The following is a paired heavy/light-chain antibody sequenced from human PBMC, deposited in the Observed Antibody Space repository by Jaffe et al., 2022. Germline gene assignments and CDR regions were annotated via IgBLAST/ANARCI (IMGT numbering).Heavy chain of an antibody. D-gene: IGHD2-21*01. CDR3: AKSLEVVAAITYCGGDCYAGPGVFDL. V-gene: IGHV3-23*01. J-gene: IGHJ3*01. CDR2: ISGSGGST. CDR1: GFTFSSYA. Sequence: EVQLLESGGGLVQPGGSLRLSCAASGFTFSSYAMSWVRQAPGKGLEWVSVISGSGGSTYYADSVKGRFTISRDNSKNTLYLQMNILRAEDTAVYYCAKSLEVVAAITYCGGDCYAGPGVFDLWGQGTMVTVSS.
Light chain of an antibody. CDR3: CSYAGSSTFYVV. J-gene: IGLJ2*01. CDR1: SSDVGSYNL. CDR2: EGS. V-gene: IGLV2-23*03. Sequence: QSALTQPASVSGSPGQSITISCTGTSSDVGSYNLVSWYQQHPGKAPKLMIYEGSKRPSGVSNRFSGSKSDNTASLTISGLQAEDEADYYCCSYAGSSTFYVVFGGGTKLTVL.